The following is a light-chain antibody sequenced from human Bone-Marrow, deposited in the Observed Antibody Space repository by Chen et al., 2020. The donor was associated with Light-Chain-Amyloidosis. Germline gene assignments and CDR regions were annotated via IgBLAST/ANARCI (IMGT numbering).Light chain of an antibody. CDR3: QQTFITPWT. J-gene: IGKJ1*01. CDR2: AAS. CDR1: QSISSY. V-gene: IGKV1-39*01. Sequence: IQMTQSPSSLSASVGDRVTITCRASQSISSYLNWYRQEPGKAPKLLIWAASSLHSGVPSRFRGSGSGTDFALSNTSLQTEDFATYYCQQTFITPWTFGQGTRVEI.